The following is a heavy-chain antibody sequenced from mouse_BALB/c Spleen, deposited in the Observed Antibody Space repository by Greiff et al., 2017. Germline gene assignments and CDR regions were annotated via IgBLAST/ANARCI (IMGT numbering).Heavy chain of an antibody. V-gene: IGHV3-2*02. CDR1: GYSITSDYA. J-gene: IGHJ3*01. CDR2: ISYSGST. Sequence: VQLKESGPGLVKPSQSLSLTCTVTGYSITSDYAWNWIRQFPGNKLEWMGYISYSGSTSYNPSLKSRISITRDTSKNQFFLQLNSVTTEDTATYYCARNGWFAYWGQGTLVTVSA. CDR3: ARNGWFAY.